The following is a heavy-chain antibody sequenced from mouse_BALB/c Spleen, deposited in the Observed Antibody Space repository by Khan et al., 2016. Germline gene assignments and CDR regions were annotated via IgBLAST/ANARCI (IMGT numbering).Heavy chain of an antibody. CDR2: IWSGGSI. CDR1: GFSLTTYG. D-gene: IGHD1-1*01. Sequence: QVQLKQSGPGLVQPSQSLSITCTVSGFSLTTYGIHWVRQSPGKGLEWLGVIWSGGSIAYNAAFISRLSISKDNSKSQVFFKMNSLQANDTAIYYCARNRANWDYAMDYWGQGTSVTVSS. V-gene: IGHV2-2*02. CDR3: ARNRANWDYAMDY. J-gene: IGHJ4*01.